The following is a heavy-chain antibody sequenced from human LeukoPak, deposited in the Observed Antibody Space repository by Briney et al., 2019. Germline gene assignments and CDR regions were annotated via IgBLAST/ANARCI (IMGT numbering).Heavy chain of an antibody. J-gene: IGHJ6*03. D-gene: IGHD1-26*01. CDR3: ARRGSYRHYYYYMDV. CDR1: GGSFSGYY. CDR2: INHSGST. Sequence: SETLSLTCAVYGGSFSGYYWSWIRQPPGKGLEWIGEINHSGSTNYNPSLKSRVTISVDTSKNQFFLKLSSVTAADTAVYYCARRGSYRHYYYYMDVWGKGTTVTVSS. V-gene: IGHV4-34*01.